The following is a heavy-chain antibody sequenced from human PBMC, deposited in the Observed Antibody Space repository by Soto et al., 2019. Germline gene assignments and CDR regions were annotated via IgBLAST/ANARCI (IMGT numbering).Heavy chain of an antibody. J-gene: IGHJ3*02. CDR3: AKDQPLYCVGPTCHSGQDEAFDI. Sequence: ASVKVSCKVSGYTLTELSMHWVRQAPGKGLEWMGGFDPEDGETIYAQKFQGRVTMTEDTSTDTAYMELSSLRDDDTAVYYCAKDQPLYCVGPTCHSGQDEAFDIWGQGTMVTVSS. CDR2: FDPEDGET. CDR1: GYTLTELS. D-gene: IGHD2-21*01. V-gene: IGHV1-24*01.